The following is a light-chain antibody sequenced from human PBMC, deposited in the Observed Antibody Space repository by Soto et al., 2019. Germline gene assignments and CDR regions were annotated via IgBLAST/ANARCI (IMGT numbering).Light chain of an antibody. CDR1: SSDVGLYDF. V-gene: IGLV2-14*01. J-gene: IGLJ2*01. CDR3: SSYTTIKTVV. CDR2: EVS. Sequence: QSALTQPASVSGSPGQSITISCTGASSDVGLYDFVSWYQHHPGKAPKLLIFEVSYRPSGVSSRFSGSKSGNTASLTISGLQAEDEADYYCSSYTTIKTVVFGGGTKVTVL.